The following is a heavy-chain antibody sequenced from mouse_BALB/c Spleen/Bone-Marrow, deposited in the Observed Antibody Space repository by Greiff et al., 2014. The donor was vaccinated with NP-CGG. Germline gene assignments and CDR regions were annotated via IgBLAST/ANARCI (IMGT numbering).Heavy chain of an antibody. Sequence: EVMLVESGGGLVKPGGSLKLSCAASGFTFSSYAMSWVRQTPEKRLEWVATISSCGSYTYYPDSVKGRFTISRDNAKNTLYLQMSSLKSEDTAMYYCTKIYYGYDGGYYYAMDYWGQGTSVTVSS. CDR3: TKIYYGYDGGYYYAMDY. V-gene: IGHV5-6-4*01. D-gene: IGHD2-2*01. CDR1: GFTFSSYA. CDR2: ISSCGSYT. J-gene: IGHJ4*01.